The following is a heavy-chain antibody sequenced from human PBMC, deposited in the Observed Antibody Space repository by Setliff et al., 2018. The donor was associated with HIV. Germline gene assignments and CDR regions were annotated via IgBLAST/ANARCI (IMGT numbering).Heavy chain of an antibody. J-gene: IGHJ6*03. CDR2: IWYDGSKK. CDR1: GFTFNSYA. D-gene: IGHD6-6*01. CDR3: AKDSSSGYYYYYLDV. Sequence: PGGSLRLSCAASGFTFNSYAMHWVRQAPGKGLEWVAVIWYDGSKKYYGDSVKGRFTISRDKSKNTLYLQMGSLRAEDTAAYYCAKDSSSGYYYYYLDVWGKGTTVTVSS. V-gene: IGHV3-33*03.